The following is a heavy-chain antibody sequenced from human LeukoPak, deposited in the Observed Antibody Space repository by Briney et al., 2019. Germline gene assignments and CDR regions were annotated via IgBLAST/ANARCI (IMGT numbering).Heavy chain of an antibody. CDR1: GGSISSYY. CDR3: ARVEMATITAFDI. J-gene: IGHJ3*02. CDR2: IYYSGST. V-gene: IGHV4-59*01. Sequence: SETLSLTCTVSGGSISSYYWSWIRQPPGKGLEWIGYIYYSGSTNYNPSLKSRVTISVDTSKDQFSLKLSSVTAADTAVYYCARVEMATITAFDIWGQGTMVTVSS. D-gene: IGHD5-24*01.